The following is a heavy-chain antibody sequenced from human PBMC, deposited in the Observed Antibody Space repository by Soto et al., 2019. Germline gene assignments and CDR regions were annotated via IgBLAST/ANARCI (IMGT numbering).Heavy chain of an antibody. V-gene: IGHV4-59*01. CDR3: ARFGDAYGDIDY. CDR1: GGSISSYY. CDR2: IYYSGST. D-gene: IGHD4-17*01. Sequence: SETLSLTCTVSGGSISSYYWSWIRQPPGKGLEWIGYIYYSGSTNYNPSLKSRVTISVDTSKNQFSLKLSSVTAADTAVYYCARFGDAYGDIDYWGQGTLVTVSS. J-gene: IGHJ4*02.